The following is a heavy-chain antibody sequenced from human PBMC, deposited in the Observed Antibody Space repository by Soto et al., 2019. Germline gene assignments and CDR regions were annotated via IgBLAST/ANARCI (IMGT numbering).Heavy chain of an antibody. CDR1: GGSFSGYY. V-gene: IGHV4-34*01. CDR3: ARDTLIATTGIGWFDP. Sequence: PSETLSLTCAVYGGSFSGYYWSWIRQPPGKGLEWIGEINHSGSTNYNPSLKSRVTISVDTSKNQFSLKLSSVTAADTAVYYCARDTLIATTGIGWFDPWGQGTLVNVSS. J-gene: IGHJ5*02. D-gene: IGHD6-13*01. CDR2: INHSGST.